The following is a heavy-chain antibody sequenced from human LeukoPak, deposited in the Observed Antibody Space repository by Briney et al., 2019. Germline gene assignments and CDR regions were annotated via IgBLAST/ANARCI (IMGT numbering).Heavy chain of an antibody. Sequence: PGGSLRLSCAASGFSLSTYWMSWVRQAPGKGLEWVANIKQDGSDKYYVDSLKGRFTISRDNAKNSLFLQMNSLRAEDTAVYYCARDYYDSSAYYVSYFDYWGQGTLVTVSS. CDR3: ARDYYDSSAYYVSYFDY. V-gene: IGHV3-7*01. CDR2: IKQDGSDK. J-gene: IGHJ4*02. D-gene: IGHD3-22*01. CDR1: GFSLSTYW.